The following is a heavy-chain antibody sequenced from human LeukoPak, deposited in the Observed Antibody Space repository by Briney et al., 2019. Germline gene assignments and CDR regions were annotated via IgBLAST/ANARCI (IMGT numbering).Heavy chain of an antibody. Sequence: GGSLRLSCAASGFTFSSYAMSWVRQAPGKGLEWVSAIIGSGGSTYYADSVEGRFTISRDNSKNTLYLQMNSLRAEDTAVYYCAKAHFVLMVYVSGHFDYWSQGTLVTVSS. D-gene: IGHD2-8*01. V-gene: IGHV3-23*01. CDR2: IIGSGGST. CDR3: AKAHFVLMVYVSGHFDY. J-gene: IGHJ4*02. CDR1: GFTFSSYA.